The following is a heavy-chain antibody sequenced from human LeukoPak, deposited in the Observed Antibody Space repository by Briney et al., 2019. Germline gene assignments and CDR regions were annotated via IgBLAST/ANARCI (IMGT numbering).Heavy chain of an antibody. CDR2: IIPVLSTA. D-gene: IGHD3-16*01. J-gene: IGHJ3*02. V-gene: IGHV1-69*13. Sequence: SVKVSCKASGDTFSRYAISWVRQAPGQGLEWMGGIIPVLSTANYAQKFQGRVTITADESRSTAYMELSSLRSEDTAVYYCARDLQVYDYAAGAFDIWGQGTMVTVSS. CDR1: GDTFSRYA. CDR3: ARDLQVYDYAAGAFDI.